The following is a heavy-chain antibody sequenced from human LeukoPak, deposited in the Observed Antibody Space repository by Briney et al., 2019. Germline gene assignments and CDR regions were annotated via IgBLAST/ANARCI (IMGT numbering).Heavy chain of an antibody. V-gene: IGHV1-58*02. Sequence: SVKVSCKASGFTFTNSAIQWVRHARGQRRVWIGWIVVASGNTNYAQKFQESVTITRDMSTTTSYMELNSLRSEDTAVYYCAAGNVTMVRGLLGKWEAFDIWRQGTMVTVSS. D-gene: IGHD3-10*01. CDR1: GFTFTNSA. CDR3: AAGNVTMVRGLLGKWEAFDI. CDR2: IVVASGNT. J-gene: IGHJ3*02.